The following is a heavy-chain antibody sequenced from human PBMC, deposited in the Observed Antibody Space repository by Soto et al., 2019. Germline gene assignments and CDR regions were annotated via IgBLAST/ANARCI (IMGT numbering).Heavy chain of an antibody. Sequence: QVQLVQSGAEVKKPGSSVKVSCKASGGTFSSYAISWVRQAPGQGLEWMGGIIPIFGTANYAQKFQGRVTITADESTSTAYMELSSLRSEDTAVYYCAREREDCSSTSCYGYYGMDVWGQGTTFTVSS. V-gene: IGHV1-69*01. J-gene: IGHJ6*02. CDR1: GGTFSSYA. CDR2: IIPIFGTA. D-gene: IGHD2-2*01. CDR3: AREREDCSSTSCYGYYGMDV.